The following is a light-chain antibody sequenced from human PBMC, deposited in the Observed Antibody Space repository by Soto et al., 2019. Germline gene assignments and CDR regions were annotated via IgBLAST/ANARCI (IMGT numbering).Light chain of an antibody. V-gene: IGLV4-60*02. CDR3: ETWDSNSRV. CDR2: LEGSGSY. J-gene: IGLJ2*01. CDR1: RGHSTYI. Sequence: QLVLTQSSSASASLGSSVKLTCTLSRGHSTYIIAWHQQQPGKAPRYLMKLEGSGSYNKGSGVPDRFSGSSSGADRYLTIFNLQFEDEADYYCETWDSNSRVFGGGTKLTVL.